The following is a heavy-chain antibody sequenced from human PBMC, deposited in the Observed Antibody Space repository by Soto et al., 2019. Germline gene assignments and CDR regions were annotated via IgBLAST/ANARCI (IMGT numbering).Heavy chain of an antibody. Sequence: QVQLVESGGGLVRPGGSLRLSCAASGFTFGDYYMTWIRQAPGKGLEWVSYISSTTGTIYYADSVRGRFTISRDNAKNSLYLQMDSLRADGTAVYYCARVGQDYYYGMDVWGQGTTVTVSS. CDR2: ISSTTGTI. CDR3: ARVGQDYYYGMDV. CDR1: GFTFGDYY. D-gene: IGHD3-16*01. V-gene: IGHV3-11*01. J-gene: IGHJ6*02.